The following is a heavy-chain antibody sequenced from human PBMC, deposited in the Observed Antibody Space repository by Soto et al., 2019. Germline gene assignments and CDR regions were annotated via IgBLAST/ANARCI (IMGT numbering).Heavy chain of an antibody. CDR3: ARREIQGPIDY. Sequence: SETLSLTCAVSGYSISRSNWWGWIRQPPGKGLEWIGYIYYSGTTYYNPSLKSRVTMSVDTSKNQFSLKLTSVTAVDTAVYYCARREIQGPIDYWGQGPLVT. V-gene: IGHV4-28*01. CDR2: IYYSGTT. D-gene: IGHD1-26*01. J-gene: IGHJ4*02. CDR1: GYSISRSNW.